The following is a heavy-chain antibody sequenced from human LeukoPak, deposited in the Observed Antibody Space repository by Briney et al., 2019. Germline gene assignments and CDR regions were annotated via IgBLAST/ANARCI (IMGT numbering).Heavy chain of an antibody. Sequence: PSETLSLTCSVSGGSITSSTSYWGWIRQPPGQGLEYIGSIYSSGSTYYKSSLRSRVTISIDMSKNQFSPKLTSVTAADTAVYYCARDSGQHLGYDWLHWGQGTLVTVSS. CDR3: ARDSGQHLGYDWLH. CDR1: GGSITSSTSY. V-gene: IGHV4-39*07. CDR2: IYSSGST. J-gene: IGHJ4*02. D-gene: IGHD5-12*01.